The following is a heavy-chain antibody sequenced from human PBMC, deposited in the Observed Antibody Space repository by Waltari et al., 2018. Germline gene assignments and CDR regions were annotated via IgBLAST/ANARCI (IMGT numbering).Heavy chain of an antibody. CDR2: ISSSCSTI. CDR1: GFTFSSYE. J-gene: IGHJ4*02. D-gene: IGHD3-10*01. Sequence: EVQLVESGGGLVQPGGSLRLSCAASGFTFSSYEMNWVRQAPGKGLEWVSYISSSCSTIYYADSGKGRFTISRDNAKNSLYLQMNSLRAEDTAVYYCARGKGSLWFREFSLGYWGQGTLVTVSS. V-gene: IGHV3-48*03. CDR3: ARGKGSLWFREFSLGY.